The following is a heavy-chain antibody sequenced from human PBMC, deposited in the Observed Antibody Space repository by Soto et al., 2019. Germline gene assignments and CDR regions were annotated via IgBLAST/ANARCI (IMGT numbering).Heavy chain of an antibody. CDR1: GFTFSSYV. CDR3: ARRVSGSYYDY. J-gene: IGHJ4*02. V-gene: IGHV3-23*01. CDR2: ISGSGDST. D-gene: IGHD1-26*01. Sequence: EVQLLESGGGLVQPGGSLRLSCGASGFTFSSYVMRWVRQAPGKGLEWVSAISGSGDSTYYADSVKGRFTISRDNSKNTLYLQMNSLRAEDTAVYYCARRVSGSYYDYWGQGTLVTVST.